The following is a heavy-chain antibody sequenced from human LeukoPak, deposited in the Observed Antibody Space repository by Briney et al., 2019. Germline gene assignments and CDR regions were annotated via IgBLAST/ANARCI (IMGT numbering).Heavy chain of an antibody. CDR3: ASQTSVRRLVRDGFYYFDY. Sequence: SETLSLTCTVSGGSISSYYWSWIRQPPGKGLEWIGYIYYSGSTNYNPSLTSRVTISVDTSKNQFSLKLSSVTAADTAVYYCASQTSVRRLVRDGFYYFDYWGQGTLVTVSP. D-gene: IGHD6-19*01. J-gene: IGHJ4*02. CDR2: IYYSGST. V-gene: IGHV4-59*08. CDR1: GGSISSYY.